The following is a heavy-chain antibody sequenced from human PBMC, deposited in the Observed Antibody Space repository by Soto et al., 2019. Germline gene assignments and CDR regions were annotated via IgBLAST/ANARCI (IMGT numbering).Heavy chain of an antibody. CDR3: ARDPRQGSGWFDC. Sequence: QVQLVESGGGVVQPGRSLRLSCAASGFTFSSYGMHWVRQAPGKGLEWVAVIWYDGSNKYYADSVKGRFTISRDNSKNTLYLQMNSLRAEDTAVYYCARDPRQGSGWFDCWGQGTLVTVSS. D-gene: IGHD6-19*01. J-gene: IGHJ4*02. V-gene: IGHV3-33*01. CDR1: GFTFSSYG. CDR2: IWYDGSNK.